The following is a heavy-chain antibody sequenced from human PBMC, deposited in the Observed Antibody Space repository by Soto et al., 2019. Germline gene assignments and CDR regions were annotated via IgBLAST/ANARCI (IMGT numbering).Heavy chain of an antibody. CDR2: ITGDGSFT. J-gene: IGHJ4*02. V-gene: IGHV3-74*01. Sequence: EVQLVESGGGLVEPGGSLRLSCAASGFTFSSYWMHWVRQGQGKGLVWVSRITGDGSFTTYADSVKGRFTISRDNAKNTLYLQMTSLRVEDTAVYYCARSWNYAAGSRIDYWGQGTLATVSS. CDR3: ARSWNYAAGSRIDY. CDR1: GFTFSSYW. D-gene: IGHD3-10*01.